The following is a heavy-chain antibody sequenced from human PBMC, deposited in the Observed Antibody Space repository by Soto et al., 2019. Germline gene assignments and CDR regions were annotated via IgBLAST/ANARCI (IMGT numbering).Heavy chain of an antibody. Sequence: QVQLQESGPGLVKPSQTLSLTCTVSGGSISSGGYYWSWIRQHPGKGLEWIGYIYYSGSTYYNPSLKSRVTISVDTSKNQFALKLSSVTAADTAVYYCARLGIGTNKLDYWGQGTLVTVSS. V-gene: IGHV4-31*03. D-gene: IGHD6-13*01. J-gene: IGHJ4*02. CDR3: ARLGIGTNKLDY. CDR1: GGSISSGGYY. CDR2: IYYSGST.